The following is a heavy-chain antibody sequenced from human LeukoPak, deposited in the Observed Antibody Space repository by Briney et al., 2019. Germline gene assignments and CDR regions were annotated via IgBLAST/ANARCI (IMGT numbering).Heavy chain of an antibody. V-gene: IGHV3-53*01. J-gene: IGHJ4*02. CDR3: ARGVEPLAANTLAY. CDR1: GFTVITND. CDR2: YSDGNT. Sequence: GGSLRLSCAASGFTVITNDLTWVRQAPGKGLQWVSVYSDGNTKYADSVQGRFTISRDNSKNTLYLEMNSLSPDDTAVYYCARGVEPLAANTLAYWGQGTLVTVSS. D-gene: IGHD1-14*01.